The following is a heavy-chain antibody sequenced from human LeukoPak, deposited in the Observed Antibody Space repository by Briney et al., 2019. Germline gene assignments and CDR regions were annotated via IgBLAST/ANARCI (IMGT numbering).Heavy chain of an antibody. CDR1: GFTFSSYA. Sequence: PGGSLRLSCAASGFTFSSYAMSWVPQPPGKGLECVSPLSGSGGSTYYADSVKGGFTISRDNSKNTLYLQMNSLRAEDTAVYYCAKAERSQQLVFVDYWGQGTLVTVSS. CDR2: LSGSGGST. J-gene: IGHJ4*02. D-gene: IGHD6-13*01. V-gene: IGHV3-23*01. CDR3: AKAERSQQLVFVDY.